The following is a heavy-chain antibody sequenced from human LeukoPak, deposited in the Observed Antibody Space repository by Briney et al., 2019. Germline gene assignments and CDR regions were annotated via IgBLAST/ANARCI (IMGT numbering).Heavy chain of an antibody. Sequence: PSETLSLTCTVSGGSISSSSYYWGWIRQPPGKGLEWIGSIYYSGSTYYNPSLKSRVTISVDASNNHFSLKLSSVTAADTAVYYCARMYDSSGYYYPYDYWGQGTLVTVSS. CDR3: ARMYDSSGYYYPYDY. V-gene: IGHV4-39*07. CDR2: IYYSGST. CDR1: GGSISSSSYY. J-gene: IGHJ4*02. D-gene: IGHD3-22*01.